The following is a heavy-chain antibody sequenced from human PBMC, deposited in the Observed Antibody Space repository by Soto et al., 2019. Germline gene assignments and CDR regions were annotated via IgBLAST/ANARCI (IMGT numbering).Heavy chain of an antibody. CDR1: GGSFSGYY. D-gene: IGHD6-6*01. CDR2: INHSGST. V-gene: IGHV4-34*01. Sequence: SETLSLTCAVYGGSFSGYYWSWIRQPPGKGLEWIGEINHSGSTNYNPSLKSRVTISVDTSKNQFSLKLSSVTAADTAVYYCARAAPLYSRSYYFDYWGQGTLVTVS. CDR3: ARAAPLYSRSYYFDY. J-gene: IGHJ4*02.